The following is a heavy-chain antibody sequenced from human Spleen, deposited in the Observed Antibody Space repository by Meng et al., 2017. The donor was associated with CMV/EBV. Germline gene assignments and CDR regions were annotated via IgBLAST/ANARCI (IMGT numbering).Heavy chain of an antibody. CDR3: ATDPDGDYDFDY. CDR2: INSESTNI. V-gene: IGHV3-48*03. J-gene: IGHJ4*02. CDR1: GYTFTRYY. Sequence: SCKASGYTFTRYYVHWVRQAPGQGVEWVSHINSESTNIGYADSVKGRFTISRDIAGNSLYLQMNSLRAEDTAVYYCATDPDGDYDFDYWGQGTLVTVSS. D-gene: IGHD4-17*01.